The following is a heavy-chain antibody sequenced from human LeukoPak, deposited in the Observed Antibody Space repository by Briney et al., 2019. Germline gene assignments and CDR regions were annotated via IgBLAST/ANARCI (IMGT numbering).Heavy chain of an antibody. J-gene: IGHJ1*01. CDR1: GYTFTGYY. CDR3: ATDSSSWYGEYFQH. Sequence: ASVKVSCKASGYTFTGYYMHWVRQAPGQGLEWMGWINPNSGGTNYAQKLQGRVTMTTDTSTSTAYMELRSLRSDDTAVYYCATDSSSWYGEYFQHWGQGTLVTVSS. V-gene: IGHV1-2*02. D-gene: IGHD6-13*01. CDR2: INPNSGGT.